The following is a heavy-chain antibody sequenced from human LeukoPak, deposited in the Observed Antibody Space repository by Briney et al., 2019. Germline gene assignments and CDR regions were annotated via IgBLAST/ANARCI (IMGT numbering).Heavy chain of an antibody. CDR2: MNPNSGHT. J-gene: IGHJ4*02. CDR3: ARVYGDVDY. Sequence: ASVKVSCKTSGYTFTSYDVNWVRQATGQGLEWMGWMNPNSGHTGHAQKFQGRLTMTRDTSISTAYMELSSLTSEDTAMYYCARVYGDVDYWGQGTLVTVSS. V-gene: IGHV1-8*01. CDR1: GYTFTSYD. D-gene: IGHD2-21*02.